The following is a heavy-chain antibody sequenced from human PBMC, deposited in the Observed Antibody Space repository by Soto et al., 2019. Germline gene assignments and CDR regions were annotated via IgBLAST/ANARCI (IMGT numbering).Heavy chain of an antibody. D-gene: IGHD3-3*01. CDR1: GFTFSVYW. V-gene: IGHV3-7*01. Sequence: GSLRLSCAATGFTFSVYWMTWVRQAPGKGLEWVANINEDGITKYHVNSVKGRFTISRDNPKNSLFLQMNNLRVEDTGVYYCARELEGGPDYWGQGILVTVSS. CDR2: INEDGITK. CDR3: ARELEGGPDY. J-gene: IGHJ4*02.